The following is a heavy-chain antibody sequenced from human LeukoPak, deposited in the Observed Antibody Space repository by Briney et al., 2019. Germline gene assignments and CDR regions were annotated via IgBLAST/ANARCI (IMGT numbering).Heavy chain of an antibody. D-gene: IGHD6-13*01. J-gene: IGHJ4*02. CDR2: IKSKTDGATT. CDR1: GLTFSNAW. CDR3: TTKHGFQEGIDY. Sequence: GGSLRLSCAGSGLTFSNAWMTWVRQAPGKELEWVGHIKSKTDGATTEYTTPGKGRFTISRDDSKNTLYLQMNSLKTEDTALYYCTTKHGFQEGIDYWGQGTLVTVSS. V-gene: IGHV3-15*01.